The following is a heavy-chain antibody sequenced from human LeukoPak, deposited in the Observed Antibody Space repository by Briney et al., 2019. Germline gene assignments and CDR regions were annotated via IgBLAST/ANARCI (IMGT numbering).Heavy chain of an antibody. CDR2: INHSGST. V-gene: IGHV4-34*01. CDR3: ASLETTVTRYNWFDP. Sequence: PSETLSLTCAVYGGSFSGYYWSWIRQPPGKGLEWIGEINHSGSTNYNPSLKSRVTISVDTSKNQFSLKLSSVTAADTAVYYCASLETTVTRYNWFDPWGQGTLVTVSS. CDR1: GGSFSGYY. D-gene: IGHD4-17*01. J-gene: IGHJ5*02.